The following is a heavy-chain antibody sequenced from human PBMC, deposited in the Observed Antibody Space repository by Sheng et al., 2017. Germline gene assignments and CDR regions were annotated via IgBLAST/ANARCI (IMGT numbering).Heavy chain of an antibody. V-gene: IGHV3-23*04. J-gene: IGHJ4*02. Sequence: EVQLVESGGGLVQPGGSRRLSCAVSGFTFRTYAMSWVRQAPGKGLEWVSAISASGGRTYYADSVQGRFTISRDNSKNTLYLQMNSLRAEDTAVYYCAKEGGIVGAGDYWGQGTLGHRLL. CDR2: ISASGGRT. CDR3: AKEGGIVGAGDY. D-gene: IGHD1-26*01. CDR1: GFTFRTYA.